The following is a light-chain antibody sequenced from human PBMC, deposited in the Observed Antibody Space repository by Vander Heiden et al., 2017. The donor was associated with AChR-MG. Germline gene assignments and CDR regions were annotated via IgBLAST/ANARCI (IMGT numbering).Light chain of an antibody. CDR2: KDS. Sequence: SYELTQPPSVSVSPGQTARITCSGDALPNQYGCWYQQKPGQAPVLVIYKDSERPSGIPERVSGSSSGTTVTLTISGVQAEDEADYYCQSADHTGLLVFGGGTKLAVL. CDR1: ALPNQY. J-gene: IGLJ2*01. V-gene: IGLV3-25*03. CDR3: QSADHTGLLV.